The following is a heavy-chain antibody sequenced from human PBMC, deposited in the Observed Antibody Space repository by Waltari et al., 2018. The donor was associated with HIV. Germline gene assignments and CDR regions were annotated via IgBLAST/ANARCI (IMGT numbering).Heavy chain of an antibody. CDR2: IWYDGDNK. Sequence: QVQLVESGGGVVQPGRSLRLSCAASGLTSSNFAMHWVRQAPGKGWEWVAVIWYDGDNKYYADSVKGRFTISRDNSKNTLYLQMNSLRVEDTAVYYCARGGYYYDISGYYHYWGQGTLVTVSS. CDR1: GLTSSNFA. CDR3: ARGGYYYDISGYYHY. D-gene: IGHD3-22*01. J-gene: IGHJ4*02. V-gene: IGHV3-33*01.